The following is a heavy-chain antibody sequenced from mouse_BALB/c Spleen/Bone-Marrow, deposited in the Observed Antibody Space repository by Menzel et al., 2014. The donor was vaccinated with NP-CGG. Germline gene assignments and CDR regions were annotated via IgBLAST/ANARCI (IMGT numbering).Heavy chain of an antibody. V-gene: IGHV7-3*02. CDR2: IRNKANGYTT. CDR1: GFTFTDYY. Sequence: EVNVVESGGGLVQPGGSLRLSCATSGFTFTDYYMSWVRQPPGKALEWLGFIRNKANGYTTDYSAPVKGRFTISRENSQSILYLQMNTLGAEDGATYYCARDMCDGLRWYFDVWGAGTPVTVSA. D-gene: IGHD2-3*01. CDR3: ARDMCDGLRWYFDV. J-gene: IGHJ1*01.